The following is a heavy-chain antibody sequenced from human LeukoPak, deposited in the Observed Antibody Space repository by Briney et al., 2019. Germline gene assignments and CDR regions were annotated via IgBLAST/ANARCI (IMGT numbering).Heavy chain of an antibody. CDR2: IKQDGSEK. V-gene: IGHV3-7*01. D-gene: IGHD3-10*01. CDR3: ARSYYGSGTSYGMDV. J-gene: IGHJ6*02. Sequence: GGSLRLSCAASGFTFSRHCMSWVRQAPGKGLEWLSNIKQDGSEKYYVDSVEGRFTISRDNAKNSLYLQMNSLRAEDTAVYYCARSYYGSGTSYGMDVWGQGTTVTVSS. CDR1: GFTFSRHC.